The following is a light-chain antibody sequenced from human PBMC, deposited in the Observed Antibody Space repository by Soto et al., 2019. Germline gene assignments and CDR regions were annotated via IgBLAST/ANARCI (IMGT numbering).Light chain of an antibody. CDR3: QSYDSSMFYV. CDR1: SGSIASNY. V-gene: IGLV6-57*04. J-gene: IGLJ1*01. Sequence: NFMLTQPHSVSASPGKTVTISCTRSSGSIASNYVQWYQQRPGSAPINVIYDGEERPFGVPDRFSGSIDTSSNSASLTISGLKSEDEADYYCQSYDSSMFYVFGTGTKLTVL. CDR2: DGE.